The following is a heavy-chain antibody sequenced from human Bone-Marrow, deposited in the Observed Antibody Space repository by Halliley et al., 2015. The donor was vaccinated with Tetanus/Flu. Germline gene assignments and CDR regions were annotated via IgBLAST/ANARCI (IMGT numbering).Heavy chain of an antibody. CDR1: GFSDA. CDR2: ISASGSAR. D-gene: IGHD2-21*01. Sequence: SLRLSCAASGFSDAISWVRQAPGKGLEWVSAISASGSARYYSDSVKGRFTIARDNSKNTVYLQILSLRAEDTAVYYCARSYPSYNYGMDAWGQGTTVTVSS. J-gene: IGHJ6*02. V-gene: IGHV3-23*01. CDR3: ARSYPSYNYGMDA.